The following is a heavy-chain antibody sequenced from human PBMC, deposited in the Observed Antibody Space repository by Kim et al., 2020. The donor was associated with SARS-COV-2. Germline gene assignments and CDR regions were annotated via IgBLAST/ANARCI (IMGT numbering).Heavy chain of an antibody. CDR1: GGSISSYY. Sequence: SETLSLTCTVSGGSISSYYWSWIRQPPGKGLEWIGYIYYSGSTNYNPSLKSRVTISVDTSKNQFSLKLSSVTAAVTAVYYCARRAGYDILTGSRFDPWGQGTLVTVSS. J-gene: IGHJ5*02. CDR2: IYYSGST. D-gene: IGHD3-9*01. V-gene: IGHV4-59*08. CDR3: ARRAGYDILTGSRFDP.